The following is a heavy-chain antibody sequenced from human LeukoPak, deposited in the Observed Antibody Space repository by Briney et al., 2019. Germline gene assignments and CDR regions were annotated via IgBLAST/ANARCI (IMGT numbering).Heavy chain of an antibody. CDR2: IKSKTDGGTT. CDR3: TTAVAGTQAFDY. D-gene: IGHD6-19*01. V-gene: IGHV3-15*01. Sequence: GGSLRLSCAASGFTFSNAWMSWVRQAPGKGLEWVGRIKSKTDGGTTDYAAPVKGRFTISRDDSKNKLYLQMNSMTTEDTAVYYCTTAVAGTQAFDYWGQGTLVTVSS. CDR1: GFTFSNAW. J-gene: IGHJ4*02.